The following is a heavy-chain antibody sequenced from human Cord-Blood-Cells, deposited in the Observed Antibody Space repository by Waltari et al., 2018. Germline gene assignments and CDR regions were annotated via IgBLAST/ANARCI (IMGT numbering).Heavy chain of an antibody. J-gene: IGHJ4*02. CDR3: TRGNDYGDY. Sequence: EVQLVESGGGLVQPGGSLKLSCSASGFTFSGSAMHWVRQASGKGLEWGGRIRSKANSYATAYAASVKGRFTISRDDSKNTAYLQMNSLKTEDTAVYYCTRGNDYGDYWGQGTLVTVSS. V-gene: IGHV3-73*01. CDR1: GFTFSGSA. D-gene: IGHD2-8*01. CDR2: IRSKANSYAT.